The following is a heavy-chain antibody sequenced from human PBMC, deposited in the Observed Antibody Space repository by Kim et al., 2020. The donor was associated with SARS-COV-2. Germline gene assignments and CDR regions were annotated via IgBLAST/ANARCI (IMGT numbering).Heavy chain of an antibody. J-gene: IGHJ3*01. CDR1: GSSIGIHYY. D-gene: IGHD6-25*01. Sequence: SETLSLTCTVSGSSIGIHYYWAWIRQPPGRGLEWIGSIAHSGHIYFNPSLQSRVAMAADASKKEFFVNLTSVIAADTALYFCARHVISGRFNFAVWG. V-gene: IGHV4-38-2*02. CDR2: IAHSGHI. CDR3: ARHVISGRFNFAV.